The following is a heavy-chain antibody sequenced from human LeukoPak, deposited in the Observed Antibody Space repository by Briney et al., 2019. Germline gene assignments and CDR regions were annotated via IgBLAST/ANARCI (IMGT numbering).Heavy chain of an antibody. J-gene: IGHJ5*02. CDR3: VREFSP. Sequence: PSQTLSLTCTVSGGSISSGSYYWTWIRQPAGRGLEWIRLIYTSGSTNYNPSLKSRVTISLDTSMNQFSLKLSSVTAADTAVYYCVREFSPWGPGTLVTVSS. V-gene: IGHV4-61*02. CDR1: GGSISSGSYY. CDR2: IYTSGST.